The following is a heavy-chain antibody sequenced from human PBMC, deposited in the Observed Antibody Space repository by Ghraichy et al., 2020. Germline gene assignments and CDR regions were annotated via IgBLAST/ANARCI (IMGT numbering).Heavy chain of an antibody. V-gene: IGHV3-30*02. CDR2: IRYDGSNK. CDR1: GFTFSSYG. J-gene: IGHJ6*03. Sequence: GGSLRLSCAASGFTFSSYGMHWVRQAPGKRLEWVAFIRYDGSNKYYADSVKGRFTISRDNSKNTLYLQMNSLRAEDTAVYYCAKEEGYYYYMDVWGKGTTVTVSS. CDR3: AKEEGYYYYMDV.